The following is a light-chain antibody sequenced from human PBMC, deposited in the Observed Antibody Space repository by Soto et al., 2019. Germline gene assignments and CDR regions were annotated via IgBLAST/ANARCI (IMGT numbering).Light chain of an antibody. V-gene: IGLV1-44*01. CDR1: SSNIGNNT. CDR2: SNN. CDR3: AAWDDSLNGWV. Sequence: QSVLTQPPSASGTPGQRVTISCSGSSSNIGNNTVSWYRQLPGTAPKVLIYSNNQRPSGVPDRFSGSKSGTSASLAISGLQSEDENDYYCAAWDDSLNGWVFGGGTKLTVL. J-gene: IGLJ3*02.